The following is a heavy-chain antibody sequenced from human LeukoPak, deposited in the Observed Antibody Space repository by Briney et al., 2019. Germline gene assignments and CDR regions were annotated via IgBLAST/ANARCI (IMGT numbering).Heavy chain of an antibody. Sequence: ASVKVSCKASGYTFISYGISWVRQAPGQGLEWMGWISAYNGNTNYAQKLQGRVTMTTDTSTSTAYMELRSLRSDDTAVYYCARDHDSSGYLNLYYYGMDVWGQGTTVTVSS. J-gene: IGHJ6*02. CDR3: ARDHDSSGYLNLYYYGMDV. D-gene: IGHD3-22*01. V-gene: IGHV1-18*01. CDR2: ISAYNGNT. CDR1: GYTFISYG.